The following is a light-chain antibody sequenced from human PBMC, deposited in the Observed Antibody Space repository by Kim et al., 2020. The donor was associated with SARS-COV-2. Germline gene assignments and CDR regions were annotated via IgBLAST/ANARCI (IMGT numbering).Light chain of an antibody. CDR3: QQYNNWPLT. Sequence: VSPGERPTRSCRASQSVSSNLAWYQQKPGQAPRLLIYGASTRATGIPARFSGSGSGTEFTLTISSLQSEDFAVYYCQQYNNWPLTFGGGTKVDIK. CDR1: QSVSSN. CDR2: GAS. V-gene: IGKV3-15*01. J-gene: IGKJ4*01.